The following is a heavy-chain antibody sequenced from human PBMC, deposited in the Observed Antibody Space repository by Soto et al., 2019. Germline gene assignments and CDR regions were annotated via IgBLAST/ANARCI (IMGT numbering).Heavy chain of an antibody. V-gene: IGHV1-46*01. D-gene: IGHD6-13*01. J-gene: IGHJ6*02. Sequence: ASVKVSCKASGYTFTSYYMHWVRQAPGQGLEWMGIINPSGGSTSYAQKFQGRVTMTRDTSTSTVYMELSSLRSEDTAVYYCARARVAAARGYYYGMDVWGQGTTVTVSS. CDR1: GYTFTSYY. CDR3: ARARVAAARGYYYGMDV. CDR2: INPSGGST.